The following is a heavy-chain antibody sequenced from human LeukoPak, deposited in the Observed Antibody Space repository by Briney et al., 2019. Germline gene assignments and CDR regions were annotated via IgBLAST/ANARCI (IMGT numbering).Heavy chain of an antibody. J-gene: IGHJ5*02. CDR2: IYYSGST. V-gene: IGHV4-59*01. D-gene: IGHD2-2*02. Sequence: SETLSLTCTVSGGSISSYYWTWIWQPPGKGLEWIGYIYYSGSTNYNPSLKSRVTISVDTSKNQFSLKLSSVTAADTAVYYCARAQGFYCSSTSCYTGAGWFDPWGQGTLVTVSS. CDR3: ARAQGFYCSSTSCYTGAGWFDP. CDR1: GGSISSYY.